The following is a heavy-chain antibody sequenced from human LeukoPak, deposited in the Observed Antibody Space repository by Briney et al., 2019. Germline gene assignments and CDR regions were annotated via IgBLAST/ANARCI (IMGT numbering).Heavy chain of an antibody. V-gene: IGHV3-23*01. CDR3: AKDIIYDFWSGYQISYFDY. CDR1: GFTFSSYA. D-gene: IGHD3-3*01. Sequence: GSLRLSCAASGFTFSSYAMSWVRQAPGKGLEWVSAISGSGGSTYYADSVKGRFTISRDNSKNTLYLQMNSLRAEDTAVYYCAKDIIYDFWSGYQISYFDYWGQGTLVTVSS. J-gene: IGHJ4*02. CDR2: ISGSGGST.